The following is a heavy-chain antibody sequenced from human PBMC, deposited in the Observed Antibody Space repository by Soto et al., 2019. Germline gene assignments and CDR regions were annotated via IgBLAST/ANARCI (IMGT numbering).Heavy chain of an antibody. Sequence: GASVKVSCKASGGTFRRYSIIWVRQAPGQGLEWMGGITPMFGTPNYAQKFQGRVTITADESTSTACMELSSLRSEDTAMYYCARDGSLYDSSAYYYLYWGQGTLVTVSS. J-gene: IGHJ4*02. V-gene: IGHV1-69*13. D-gene: IGHD3-22*01. CDR3: ARDGSLYDSSAYYYLY. CDR1: GGTFRRYS. CDR2: ITPMFGTP.